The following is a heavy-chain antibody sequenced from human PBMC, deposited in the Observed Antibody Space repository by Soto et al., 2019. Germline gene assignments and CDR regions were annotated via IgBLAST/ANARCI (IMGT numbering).Heavy chain of an antibody. CDR3: ARERAHYGMDV. CDR1: GYTFTSYD. D-gene: IGHD6-25*01. J-gene: IGHJ6*02. V-gene: IGHV1-8*01. Sequence: QVQLVQSGAEVKKPGASVKVSCKASGYTFTSYDISWVRQATGQGLEWMGWMNPNSGNTGFAQKFQGRVTMTMNTSISTAYMELSSLRSEDTALYYCARERAHYGMDVWGQGTTVTVSS. CDR2: MNPNSGNT.